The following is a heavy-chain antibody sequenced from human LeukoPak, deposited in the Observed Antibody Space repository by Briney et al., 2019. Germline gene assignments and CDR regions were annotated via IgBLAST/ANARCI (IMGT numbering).Heavy chain of an antibody. V-gene: IGHV3-48*04. CDR2: ISSSGSTI. D-gene: IGHD3-16*01. Sequence: GGSLRLSCAASGFTFSSYSMNWVRQAPGKGLEWVSYISSSGSTIYYADSVKGRFTISRDNAKNSLYLQMNSLRAEDTAVYYCASEGTRGSYMGFDYWGQGTLVTVSS. CDR3: ASEGTRGSYMGFDY. CDR1: GFTFSSYS. J-gene: IGHJ4*02.